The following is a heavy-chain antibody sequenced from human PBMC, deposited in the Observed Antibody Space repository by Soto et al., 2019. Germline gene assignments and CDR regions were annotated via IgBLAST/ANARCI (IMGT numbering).Heavy chain of an antibody. J-gene: IGHJ5*01. CDR1: GYAFSGYR. D-gene: IGHD2-8*01. Sequence: QVQLVQSGAEMKQPGASVKVSCKTSGYAFSGYRLSWVRQGPGQGLEWMGWISGYNGNTDSAQKFQGRVTMTTDTSTSTAYMELRSLRSDDTAVYYCARDLGPPNWFDSWGQGTLVTVSS. CDR3: ARDLGPPNWFDS. V-gene: IGHV1-18*01. CDR2: ISGYNGNT.